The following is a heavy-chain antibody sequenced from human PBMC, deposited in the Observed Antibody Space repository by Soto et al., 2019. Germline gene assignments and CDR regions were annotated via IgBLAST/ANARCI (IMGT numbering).Heavy chain of an antibody. J-gene: IGHJ6*02. CDR2: IIPLFRKT. CDR3: ARARLSNGDPNIYFFYGLDV. CDR1: GDMFRNSA. Sequence: QVQLVQSGAEVKRPGSSVKVSCKASGDMFRNSAFTWVRQASGQGLGWMGVIIPLFRKTNVAQKFQGRVTFTADESTSSLYMEVSSLTSEDTAVYYCARARLSNGDPNIYFFYGLDVWGQGTTITVSS. D-gene: IGHD3-10*01. V-gene: IGHV1-69*01.